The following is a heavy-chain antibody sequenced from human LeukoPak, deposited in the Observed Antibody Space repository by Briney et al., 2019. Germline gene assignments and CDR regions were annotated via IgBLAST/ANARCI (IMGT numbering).Heavy chain of an antibody. CDR1: GFTFSSYW. J-gene: IGHJ4*02. V-gene: IGHV3-7*03. D-gene: IGHD3-3*01. CDR3: ARDPGVVAFHYFDY. CDR2: IKQDGSEK. Sequence: GGSPRLSCAASGFTFSSYWMSWVRQAPGKGLEWVANIKQDGSEKYYVDSVKGRFTISRDNSQNTPYLHMNSLRADDTAVYYCARDPGVVAFHYFDYWGQGSLVTVSS.